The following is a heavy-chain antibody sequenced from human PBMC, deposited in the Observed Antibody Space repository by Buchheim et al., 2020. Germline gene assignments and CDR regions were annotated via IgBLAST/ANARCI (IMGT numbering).Heavy chain of an antibody. CDR2: ISSSSSTI. V-gene: IGHV3-48*02. J-gene: IGHJ4*02. D-gene: IGHD6-13*01. CDR1: GFTFSSYS. CDR3: ASVGIAAAGILDY. Sequence: EVQLVESGGGLVQPGGSLRLSCAASGFTFSSYSMNWVRQAPGKGLEWVSYISSSSSTIYYADSVKGRFTISRDNAKNSLNLQMNSLRDEDTAVYYCASVGIAAAGILDYWGQGTL.